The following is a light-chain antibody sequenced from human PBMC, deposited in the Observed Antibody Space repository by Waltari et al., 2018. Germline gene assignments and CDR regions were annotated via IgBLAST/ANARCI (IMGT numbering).Light chain of an antibody. CDR2: EAS. V-gene: IGKV3-11*01. CDR3: QQRKDWPLTT. CDR1: QNINNH. Sequence: DIVLTQSPATLSLFPGERATLSCRASQNINNHLAWYQHKTGQAPRLLIHEASRRAVGIPARFSGSGSVTDFSFTISSLEPEDFAVYYCQQRKDWPLTTFGQGTRLEIK. J-gene: IGKJ5*01.